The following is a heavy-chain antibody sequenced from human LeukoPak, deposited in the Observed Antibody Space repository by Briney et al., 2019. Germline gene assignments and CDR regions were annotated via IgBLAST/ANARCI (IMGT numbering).Heavy chain of an antibody. Sequence: PGGSLRLSCVGSGFTLSSYAMSWVRQAPGKGLEWVSAISGSGGSTYYADSVKGRFTISGDNSKNTLYLQMNSLRAEDTAVYYCAKSGVSYSHDTTNDGASTLDYWGQGTLVTVSS. D-gene: IGHD1-1*01. CDR1: GFTLSSYA. CDR3: AKSGVSYSHDTTNDGASTLDY. J-gene: IGHJ4*02. CDR2: ISGSGGST. V-gene: IGHV3-23*01.